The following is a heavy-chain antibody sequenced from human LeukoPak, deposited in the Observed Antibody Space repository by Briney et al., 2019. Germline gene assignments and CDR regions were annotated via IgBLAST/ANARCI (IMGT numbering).Heavy chain of an antibody. CDR3: ARDSSTAVAGFFDY. D-gene: IGHD6-19*01. V-gene: IGHV4-39*07. J-gene: IGHJ4*02. Sequence: SETLSLTCTVSGGSISSSSYYWGWIRQPPGKGLEWIGSIYYSGSTYYNPSLKSRVTISVDTSKNQFSLKLSSVTAADTAVYYCARDSSTAVAGFFDYWGQGTLVTVSS. CDR1: GGSISSSSYY. CDR2: IYYSGST.